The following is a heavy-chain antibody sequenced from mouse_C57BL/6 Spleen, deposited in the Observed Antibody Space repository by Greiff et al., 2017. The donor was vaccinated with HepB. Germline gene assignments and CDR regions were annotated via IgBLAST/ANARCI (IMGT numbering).Heavy chain of an antibody. D-gene: IGHD1-1*01. CDR2: ISDGGSYT. CDR3: ARGGYYGSSYSWYFDV. Sequence: EVMLVESGGGLVKPGGSLKLSCAASGFTFSSYAMSWVRQTPEKRLEWVATISDGGSYTYYPDNVKGRFTISRDNAKNNLYLQMSHLKSEDTAMYYCARGGYYGSSYSWYFDVWGTGTTVTVSS. J-gene: IGHJ1*03. CDR1: GFTFSSYA. V-gene: IGHV5-4*03.